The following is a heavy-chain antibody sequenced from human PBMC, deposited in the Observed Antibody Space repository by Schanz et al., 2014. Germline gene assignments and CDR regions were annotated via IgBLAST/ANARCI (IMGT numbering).Heavy chain of an antibody. D-gene: IGHD3-16*01. J-gene: IGHJ3*01. CDR2: TSPALPKT. CDR3: TRDRGALINHNDALDL. Sequence: QVQLVSSAPRVVQPGTSLRLPCAASGFTFRGHPMHWVRASSFPGLEKVSFTSPALPKTYYAASVRGRFTISRDNSKNTVYLQMNSLRSEDTAVYYCTRDRGALINHNDALDLWGQGTMVSVSS. CDR1: GFTFRGHP. V-gene: IGHV3-30*04.